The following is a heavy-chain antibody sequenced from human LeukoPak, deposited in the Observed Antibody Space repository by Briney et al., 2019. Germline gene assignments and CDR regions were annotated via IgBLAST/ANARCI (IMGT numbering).Heavy chain of an antibody. D-gene: IGHD3-22*01. CDR2: ISYDGSNK. J-gene: IGHJ4*02. CDR3: ARDNLRERSPYYYDSCDY. Sequence: GGSLRLSCAASRFTFSSYSMHWVRQAPGQGLEWVALISYDGSNKYYADSVKGRFTISRDNSKNTLFLQMNTLAEEDTAVYYCARDNLRERSPYYYDSCDYWGQGALVTVSS. CDR1: RFTFSSYS. V-gene: IGHV3-30-3*01.